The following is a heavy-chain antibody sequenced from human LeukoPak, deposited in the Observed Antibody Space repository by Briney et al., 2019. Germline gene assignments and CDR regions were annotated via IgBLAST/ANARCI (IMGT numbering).Heavy chain of an antibody. J-gene: IGHJ4*02. CDR2: ILPHSGVT. D-gene: IGHD3/OR15-3a*01. CDR1: GYTFSGYY. Sequence: ASVKVSCKASGYTFSGYYVHWVRQAPGQGLEWMGWILPHSGVTKYSQNFQGRLTMTGDTSISTAYMELSRLKSDDTAIFYCARARSGDWPNYFFDHWGQGTLVTVSS. V-gene: IGHV1-2*02. CDR3: ARARSGDWPNYFFDH.